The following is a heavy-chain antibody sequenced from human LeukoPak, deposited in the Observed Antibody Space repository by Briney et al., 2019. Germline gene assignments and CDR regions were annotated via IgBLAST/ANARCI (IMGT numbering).Heavy chain of an antibody. CDR3: ARESGSWSYYFYYFDY. V-gene: IGHV4-4*07. CDR2: IYTSGST. Sequence: SSETLSLTCTVSGGSISSYYWSWIRQPAGKGLEWIGRIYTSGSTNYNPSLKSRVTMLVDTSKNQFSLKLSSVTAADTAVYYCARESGSWSYYFYYFDYWGQGTLVTVSS. J-gene: IGHJ4*02. CDR1: GGSISSYY. D-gene: IGHD1-26*01.